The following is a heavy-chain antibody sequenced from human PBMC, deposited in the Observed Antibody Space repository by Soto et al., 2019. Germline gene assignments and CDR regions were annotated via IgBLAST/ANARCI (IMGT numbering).Heavy chain of an antibody. J-gene: IGHJ6*02. CDR2: ISSTSSTK. Sequence: GGSLRLSCAASGFTFSSHAMNWVRQAPGKGLEWVSFISSTSSTKNYADSVKGRFTISRDNAKNSLYLQMSSLRDEETAVYYCARRSTMVRGPYYFYGLDVWGQGTTVTVSS. CDR3: ARRSTMVRGPYYFYGLDV. CDR1: GFTFSSHA. V-gene: IGHV3-48*02. D-gene: IGHD3-10*01.